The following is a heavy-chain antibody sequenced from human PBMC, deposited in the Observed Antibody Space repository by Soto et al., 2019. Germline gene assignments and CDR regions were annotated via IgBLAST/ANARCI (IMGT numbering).Heavy chain of an antibody. CDR1: GGSISSYY. Sequence: PSETLSLTCTVSGGSISSYYWSWIRQPPGKGLEWIGYIYYSGSTNYNPSLKSRVTISVDTSKNQFSLKLSSVTAADTAVYYCAIRDGYNGYWYFDLWGRGTLVTVSS. CDR2: IYYSGST. V-gene: IGHV4-59*01. J-gene: IGHJ2*01. D-gene: IGHD5-12*01. CDR3: AIRDGYNGYWYFDL.